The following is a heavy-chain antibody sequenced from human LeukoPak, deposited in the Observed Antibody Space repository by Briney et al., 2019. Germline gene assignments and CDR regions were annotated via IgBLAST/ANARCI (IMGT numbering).Heavy chain of an antibody. CDR1: GYTFTSYG. D-gene: IGHD1-26*01. Sequence: GASVKVSCKASGYTFTSYGISWVRQAPGQGLEWMGWINPNSGGTNYAQKFQGRVTMTRDTSISTAYMELSRLRSDDTAVYYCARKGELLHWGYYYYYMDVWGKGTTVTVSS. V-gene: IGHV1-2*02. CDR2: INPNSGGT. J-gene: IGHJ6*03. CDR3: ARKGELLHWGYYYYYMDV.